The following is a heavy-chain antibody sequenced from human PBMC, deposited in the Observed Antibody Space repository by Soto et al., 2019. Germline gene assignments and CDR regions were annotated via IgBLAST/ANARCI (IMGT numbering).Heavy chain of an antibody. V-gene: IGHV3-23*01. D-gene: IGHD3-22*01. CDR3: VKDDGGYPSTAPH. J-gene: IGHJ4*02. CDR2: ISGSGDRT. Sequence: EVQLLESGGGLVQPGGSLRLSCAASGITISNYPMSWVRQTPGKWLDWVSGISGSGDRTYYADSAKGRFTISKAISMNSLSLQLDILGVEDTAVYFCVKDDGGYPSTAPHWGQGTLVTVSS. CDR1: GITISNYP.